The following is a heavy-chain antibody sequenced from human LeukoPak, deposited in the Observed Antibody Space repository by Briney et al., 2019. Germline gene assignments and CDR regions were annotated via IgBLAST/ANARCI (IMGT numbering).Heavy chain of an antibody. CDR2: IYYTGST. D-gene: IGHD2-2*01. CDR3: ARHSDRGQLLRAFDV. V-gene: IGHV4-39*01. CDR1: GGFISSGTYY. J-gene: IGHJ3*01. Sequence: SETLSLTCTVSGGFISSGTYYWGWIRQPPGKGLEWIGSIYYTGSTYYNPPLKSLFTISVDTSKNQFSLKLSSVTATDTAVYYCARHSDRGQLLRAFDVWGQGTMVTVSS.